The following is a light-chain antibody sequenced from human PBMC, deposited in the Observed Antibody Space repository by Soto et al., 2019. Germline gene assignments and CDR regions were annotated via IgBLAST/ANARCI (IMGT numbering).Light chain of an antibody. Sequence: DIQMTQSPSSLSASVGDRVTITCRASQDISNYLAWFQQKPGKVPKLLIYGASSLQSGVPSRFDGSGSGTDFTLTISSLQPEDVATYYCQKYNVAPWTFGQGTKVDIK. CDR2: GAS. J-gene: IGKJ1*01. CDR3: QKYNVAPWT. V-gene: IGKV1-27*01. CDR1: QDISNY.